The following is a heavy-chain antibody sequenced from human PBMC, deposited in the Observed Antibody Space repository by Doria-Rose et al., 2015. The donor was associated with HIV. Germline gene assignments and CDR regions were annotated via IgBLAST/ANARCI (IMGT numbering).Heavy chain of an antibody. J-gene: IGHJ4*02. D-gene: IGHD2-21*01. CDR1: GFTFSDYY. Sequence: QVQLVQSGGGLVKPGGSLRLSCAASGFTFSDYYMTWIRQAPGEGLEWTSYISGIGSTIKYADSVKGRFTISRDDAKNSVYLQMNSLRVEDTAVYYCAAGDISGQVDYWGQGTLVTVSS. V-gene: IGHV3-11*01. CDR2: ISGIGSTI. CDR3: AAGDISGQVDY.